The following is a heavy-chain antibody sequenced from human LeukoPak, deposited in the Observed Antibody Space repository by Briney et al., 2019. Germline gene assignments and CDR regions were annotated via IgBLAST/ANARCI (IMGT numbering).Heavy chain of an antibody. CDR3: ARVLCDIVDCLYGMDV. J-gene: IGHJ6*02. D-gene: IGHD2-15*01. V-gene: IGHV3-48*03. CDR1: GFTFSSYE. Sequence: PGGSLRLSCAASGFTFSSYEMNWVRQAPGKGLEWVSYISGSGSTIYYADSVKGRFTISRDNAKNSLYLQMNSLRAEDTAVYYCARVLCDIVDCLYGMDVWGQGTTVTVSS. CDR2: ISGSGSTI.